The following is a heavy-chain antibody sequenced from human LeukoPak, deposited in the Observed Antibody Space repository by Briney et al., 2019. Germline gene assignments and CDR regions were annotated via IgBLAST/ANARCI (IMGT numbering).Heavy chain of an antibody. CDR3: ASLRSGPRYGMDV. Sequence: GRSLRLSCVASGFTFSSYGMHWVRQAPGKGLEWVAVIWFDGSNRYYADSVKGRFIISRDNSKNTLYLQMSSLRVEDTAVYYCASLRSGPRYGMDVWGQGTTVTVTS. J-gene: IGHJ6*02. D-gene: IGHD3-3*01. CDR2: IWFDGSNR. V-gene: IGHV3-33*08. CDR1: GFTFSSYG.